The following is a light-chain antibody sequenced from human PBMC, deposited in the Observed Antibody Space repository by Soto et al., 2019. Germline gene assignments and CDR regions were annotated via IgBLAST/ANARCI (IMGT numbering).Light chain of an antibody. CDR2: WAS. CDR1: KRVLDSPNNRNY. CDR3: HQYYDSPLT. J-gene: IGKJ5*01. Sequence: VMTPSSAALDLFPAEETTIHCKSGKRVLDSPNNRNYLNWYQQKPGQPPKLLIYWASIRESGVPDRFSGSGSGTEFTLTISSVQAEDVAVYYCHQYYDSPLTFGQGTRLEIK. V-gene: IGKV4-1*01.